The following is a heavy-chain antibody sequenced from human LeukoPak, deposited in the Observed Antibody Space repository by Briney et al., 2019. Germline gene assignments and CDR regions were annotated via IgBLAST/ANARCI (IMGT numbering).Heavy chain of an antibody. J-gene: IGHJ3*02. CDR2: ISSSSSYI. V-gene: IGHV3-21*01. Sequence: GGSLRLSCAASGFTFSSYSMNWVRQAPGKGLEWVSPISSSSSYIYYADSVKGRFTISRDNAKNSLYLQMNSLRAEDTAVYYCARECGGDCYSSYDAFDIWGQGTMVTVSS. CDR1: GFTFSSYS. CDR3: ARECGGDCYSSYDAFDI. D-gene: IGHD2-21*02.